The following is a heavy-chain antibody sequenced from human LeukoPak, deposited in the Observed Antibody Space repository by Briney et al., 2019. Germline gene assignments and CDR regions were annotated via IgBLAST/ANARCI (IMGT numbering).Heavy chain of an antibody. CDR2: INPNSGGT. V-gene: IGHV1-2*02. D-gene: IGHD2-2*01. J-gene: IGHJ5*02. CDR1: GYTFTGYY. Sequence: ASVKVSCKASGYTFTGYYIHWVRQAPGQGLEWMGWINPNSGGTNYAQKFQGRVTMTRDTSISTAYMELSRLRSDDTAVYYCARAGYCSSTSCQQAAFDPWGQGNLVTVSS. CDR3: ARAGYCSSTSCQQAAFDP.